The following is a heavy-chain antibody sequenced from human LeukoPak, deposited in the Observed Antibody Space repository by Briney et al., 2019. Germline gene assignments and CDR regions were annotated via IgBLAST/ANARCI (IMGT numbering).Heavy chain of an antibody. J-gene: IGHJ4*02. Sequence: EGSLRLSCVASGFSFSSYEMNWVRQAPGKGLEWISHITSSGNTIYYADSVKGRFTVSRDNAKNSLYLQLSSLRAEDTAVYYCARDLVYFSDYWGQGTLVTVSS. D-gene: IGHD2-8*01. V-gene: IGHV3-48*03. CDR3: ARDLVYFSDY. CDR2: ITSSGNTI. CDR1: GFSFSSYE.